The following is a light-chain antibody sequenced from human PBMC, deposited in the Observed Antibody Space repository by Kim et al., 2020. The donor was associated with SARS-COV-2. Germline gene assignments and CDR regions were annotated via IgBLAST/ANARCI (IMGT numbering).Light chain of an antibody. J-gene: IGKJ4*01. CDR1: QSVSSSY. V-gene: IGKV3-20*01. CDR3: QQYGNSPPS. Sequence: EIVLTQSPGTLSLSPGERATLSCRASQSVSSSYLAWYQQKPGQAPRLLISGASSRATGIPDRFSGNGSGTDFTLTITRLEPEDFAVYYCQQYGNSPPSFGGGTKVDIK. CDR2: GAS.